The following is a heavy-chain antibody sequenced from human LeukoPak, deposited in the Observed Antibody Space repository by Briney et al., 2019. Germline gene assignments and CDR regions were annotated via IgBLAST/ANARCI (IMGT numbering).Heavy chain of an antibody. CDR3: ARMDIVIEPAADNWFDP. V-gene: IGHV3-11*01. Sequence: PGGSLRLSCAASGFTFSAYYMTWIRQAPGKGLEWVSYISNTGTTIYYADSVKGRFTISRDNAKNSLSLQMNSLRAEDTAVYYCARMDIVIEPAADNWFDPWGQGTLVTVPS. D-gene: IGHD2-2*03. CDR1: GFTFSAYY. CDR2: ISNTGTTI. J-gene: IGHJ5*02.